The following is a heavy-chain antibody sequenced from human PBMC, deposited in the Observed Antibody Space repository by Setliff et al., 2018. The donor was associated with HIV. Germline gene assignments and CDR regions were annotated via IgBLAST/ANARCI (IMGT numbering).Heavy chain of an antibody. CDR1: GYSISSGYY. D-gene: IGHD2-21*02. V-gene: IGHV4-38-2*01. Sequence: SETLSLTCGVSGYSISSGYYWGWIRQPPGKGLEWIGSIYHNGITYYNPSLKSRVTISVDTSKNQFSLKLNSVTAADTAVYYCARAMRGVVVTNMYYYYGMDVWGQGTTVTVSS. J-gene: IGHJ6*02. CDR3: ARAMRGVVVTNMYYYYGMDV. CDR2: IYHNGIT.